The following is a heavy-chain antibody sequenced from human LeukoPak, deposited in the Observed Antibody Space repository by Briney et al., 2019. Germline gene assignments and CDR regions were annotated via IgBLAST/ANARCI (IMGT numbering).Heavy chain of an antibody. V-gene: IGHV4-34*01. CDR2: VNHSGST. Sequence: PSETLSLTCAVYGGSFGGYYWSWIRQPPGTGLEWIGEVNHSGSTNYNPSLKSRVTISGDTSSNQFSLRLSSVTAADTAVYYCARGGNIWSGLSGRNWFDPWGQGTLVTVSS. D-gene: IGHD3-3*01. CDR1: GGSFGGYY. CDR3: ARGGNIWSGLSGRNWFDP. J-gene: IGHJ5*02.